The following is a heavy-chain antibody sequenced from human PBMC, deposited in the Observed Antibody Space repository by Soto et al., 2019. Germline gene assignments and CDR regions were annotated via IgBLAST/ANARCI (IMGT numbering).Heavy chain of an antibody. J-gene: IGHJ4*02. CDR1: GGSISSYY. V-gene: IGHV4-59*08. D-gene: IGHD2-15*01. CDR2: IYYSGDT. CDR3: SRHPPCSAFDY. Sequence: QVQLQESGPGLVKPSETLSLTCTVSGGSISSYYWSWIRRPPGKGLEWIGYIYYSGDTNYNPSRDSRTTISVATSAYQFPLKLSSEAAADTAVYYCSRHPPCSAFDYWGQGTLVTVSS.